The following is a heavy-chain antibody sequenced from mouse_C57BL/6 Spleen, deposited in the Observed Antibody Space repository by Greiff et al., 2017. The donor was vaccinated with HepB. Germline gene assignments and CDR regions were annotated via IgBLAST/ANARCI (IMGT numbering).Heavy chain of an antibody. V-gene: IGHV8-12*01. CDR1: GFSLSTSGMG. CDR3: ARRAERNRYWYFDV. Sequence: QVTLKVCGPGILQSSQTLSLTCSFSGFSLSTSGMGVSWIRQPSGKGLEWLAHIYWDDDKRYNPSLKSRLTISKDTSRNQVFLKITSVDTADTATYYCARRAERNRYWYFDVWGTGTTVTVSS. CDR2: IYWDDDK. J-gene: IGHJ1*03.